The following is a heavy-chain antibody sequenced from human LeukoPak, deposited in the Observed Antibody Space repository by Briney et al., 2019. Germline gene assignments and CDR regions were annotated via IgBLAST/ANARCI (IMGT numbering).Heavy chain of an antibody. J-gene: IGHJ4*02. CDR2: ISYDGSNK. D-gene: IGHD3-16*01. V-gene: IGHV3-30*04. CDR1: GFTFSSYA. CDR3: ARDWGSDY. Sequence: GGSLRLSCAASGFTFSSYAMHWVRQAPGKGLEWVAVISYDGSNKYYADSVKGRFTISRDNSKNTLYLQMNNLRTEDTAVYYCARDWGSDYWGQGTLVSVSS.